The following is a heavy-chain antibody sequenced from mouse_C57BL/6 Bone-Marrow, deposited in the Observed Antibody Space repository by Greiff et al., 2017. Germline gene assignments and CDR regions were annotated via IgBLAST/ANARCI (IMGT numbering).Heavy chain of an antibody. V-gene: IGHV1-81*01. Sequence: QVQLQQSGAELARPGASVKLSCKASGYTFTSYGISWVKQRTGQGLEWCGEIYPRGGNTYYNEKFKGKATLTADKSSSTAYMELCSLTSEDSAVYFCARSLPFDVWGTGTTVTVSS. J-gene: IGHJ1*03. D-gene: IGHD2-10*01. CDR2: IYPRGGNT. CDR3: ARSLPFDV. CDR1: GYTFTSYG.